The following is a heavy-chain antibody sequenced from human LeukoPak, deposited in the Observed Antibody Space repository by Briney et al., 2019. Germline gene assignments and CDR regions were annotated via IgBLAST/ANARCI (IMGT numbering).Heavy chain of an antibody. CDR1: GGTLNDYA. CDR3: AAISGSLNYYYYYGMDV. Sequence: SVKVSCKASGGTLNDYAISWVRQAPGQGLEWMGWIIPMFGTANYAQKFQGRVTITADESTSTGYMEVSSLRSEGTAVYYCAAISGSLNYYYYYGMDVWGQGTTVTVSS. V-gene: IGHV1-69*01. CDR2: IIPMFGTA. J-gene: IGHJ6*02. D-gene: IGHD1-26*01.